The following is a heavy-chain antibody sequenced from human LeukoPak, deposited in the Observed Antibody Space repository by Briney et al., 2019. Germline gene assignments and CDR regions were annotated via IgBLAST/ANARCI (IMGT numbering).Heavy chain of an antibody. CDR1: GFTFSTYW. CDR3: AGTGCSGGSCYSDYMDV. J-gene: IGHJ6*03. CDR2: IDSDGSTT. V-gene: IGHV3-74*01. Sequence: GGSLRLSCAASGFTFSTYWMHWARQAPGKGLVWVSRIDSDGSTTDYADSVKGRFTISSDNAKNTAYLQMNSLRAEDTAVYYCAGTGCSGGSCYSDYMDVWGKGTTVTVSS. D-gene: IGHD2-15*01.